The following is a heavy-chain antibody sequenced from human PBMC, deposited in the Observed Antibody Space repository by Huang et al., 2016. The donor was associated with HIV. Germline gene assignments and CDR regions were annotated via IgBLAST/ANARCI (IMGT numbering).Heavy chain of an antibody. CDR2: VRSKAFGGAA. Sequence: QLVESGGDSVQSGRSLRLSCRGSGFIFNDFAINWFRQSLGKGLEWRGFVRSKAFGGAAKSAPSVKDRFTVSRDEAKNVAFLQMDNLQVDDTAIYYCSPSGDDYFYFYMDVWGNGTTVIVS. CDR1: GFIFNDFA. CDR3: SPSGDDYFYFYMDV. V-gene: IGHV3-49*03. J-gene: IGHJ6*03. D-gene: IGHD4-17*01.